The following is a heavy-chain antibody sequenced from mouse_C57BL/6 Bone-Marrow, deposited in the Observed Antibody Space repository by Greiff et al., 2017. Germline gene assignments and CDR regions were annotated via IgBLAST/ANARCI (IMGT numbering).Heavy chain of an antibody. CDR2: ISSGGDYI. CDR1: GFTFSSSA. J-gene: IGHJ4*01. CDR3: TKSRLSAMDY. V-gene: IGHV5-9-1*02. D-gene: IGHD6-1*01. Sequence: EVQLVESAEGLVKPGGSLKFSCAASGFTFSSSALPWVRQTPEKRLEWVAYISSGGDYIYSAATVKGRFTISRDTARHTLYLQMSSLKSAETAMYYCTKSRLSAMDYWGQGTSVTVAS.